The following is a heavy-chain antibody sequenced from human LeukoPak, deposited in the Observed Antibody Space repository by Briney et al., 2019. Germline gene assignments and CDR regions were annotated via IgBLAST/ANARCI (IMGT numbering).Heavy chain of an antibody. CDR2: ISSNGGST. J-gene: IGHJ6*02. D-gene: IGHD6-19*01. V-gene: IGHV3-64*01. CDR3: ARSEIALAGTNYYGMDV. Sequence: GSLRLSCAASGFTFSSYGMHWVRQAPGKGLEYVSGISSNGGSTYYANSVKGRFTISRDNSKNTLYLQMGSLRGEDMAVYYCARSEIALAGTNYYGMDVWGQGTTVTVSS. CDR1: GFTFSSYG.